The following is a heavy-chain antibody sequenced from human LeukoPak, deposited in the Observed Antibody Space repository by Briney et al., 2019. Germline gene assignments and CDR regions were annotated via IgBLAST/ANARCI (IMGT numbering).Heavy chain of an antibody. CDR1: DDSISTNSYY. J-gene: IGHJ4*02. CDR2: LHFSGTP. Sequence: SETLTLTCTVSDDSISTNSYYWSWIRQPPGKGLECIGTLHFSGTPYYSPPLNSRISISVDTSKKQFSLKLRSVTATDTAVYYCTRGGDPYKVGNFWGQGTLVTVSS. D-gene: IGHD2-21*01. CDR3: TRGGDPYKVGNF. V-gene: IGHV4-39*01.